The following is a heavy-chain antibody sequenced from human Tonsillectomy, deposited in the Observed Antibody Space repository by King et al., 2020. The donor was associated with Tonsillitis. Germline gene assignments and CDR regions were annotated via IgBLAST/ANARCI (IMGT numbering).Heavy chain of an antibody. V-gene: IGHV3-48*01. CDR2: ITSSSRTT. Sequence: VQLVESGGGLVQPGGSLRLSCAASGFTFSTYTMNWVRQAPGKGLEWVSYITSSSRTTYYADSVKGRFTISRDNAKNSLYLQMNSLRAEDTAVYYCAREREEVYDGMDGWGQGTTVTVSS. J-gene: IGHJ6*02. CDR3: AREREEVYDGMDG. CDR1: GFTFSTYT.